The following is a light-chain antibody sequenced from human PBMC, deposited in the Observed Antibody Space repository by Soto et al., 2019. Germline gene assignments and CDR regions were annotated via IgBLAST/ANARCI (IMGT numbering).Light chain of an antibody. Sequence: QSALTQPASVSGSPGKSITISCTGTSSDVGGYNYVSWYQQHPGKAPKLMIYEVSNRPSGVSNRFSGSKSGNTASLTISGLQAEDEADYYCSSFTSINTWVFGGGTQLTVL. V-gene: IGLV2-14*01. J-gene: IGLJ7*01. CDR2: EVS. CDR1: SSDVGGYNY. CDR3: SSFTSINTWV.